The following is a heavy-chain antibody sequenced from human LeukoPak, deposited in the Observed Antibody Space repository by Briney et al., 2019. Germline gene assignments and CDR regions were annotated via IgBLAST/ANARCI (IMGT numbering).Heavy chain of an antibody. Sequence: PSETLSLTCSVSGDSVRSYHWSWIRQSPGKGLEWIGYIYYSGGSKYSPSLKSRVSVSVAASQNQVSLTLTSVTAADTAVYYCASGGERGFSYGFETWGQGTLVTVSS. CDR3: ASGGERGFSYGFET. J-gene: IGHJ4*02. CDR1: GDSVRSYH. D-gene: IGHD5-18*01. CDR2: IYYSGGS. V-gene: IGHV4-59*02.